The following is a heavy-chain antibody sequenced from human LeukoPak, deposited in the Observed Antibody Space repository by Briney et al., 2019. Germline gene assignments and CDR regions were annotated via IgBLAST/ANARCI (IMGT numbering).Heavy chain of an antibody. Sequence: SETLSLTCTVSGDSISSYYWSWIRQPPGKGLEWIGYIYYSGSTNYNPSLKSRATISVDTSKNQFSLKLSSVTAADTAVYYCARGRYSSGWYFDYWGQGTLVTVSS. D-gene: IGHD6-19*01. J-gene: IGHJ4*02. V-gene: IGHV4-59*01. CDR1: GDSISSYY. CDR2: IYYSGST. CDR3: ARGRYSSGWYFDY.